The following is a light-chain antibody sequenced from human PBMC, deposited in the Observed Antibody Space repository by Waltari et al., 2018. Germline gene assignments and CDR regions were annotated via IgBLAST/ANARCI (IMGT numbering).Light chain of an antibody. Sequence: SSELTQDPTVSVALGQTVRITCQGDSLRSYYANWYRQKPGQAPLLVMYGKNNRPSGIPDRFSGSYSGDTASLTITGAQAEDEADYYCNSRDSNGNPFVFGPATKVTVL. CDR2: GKN. CDR3: NSRDSNGNPFV. CDR1: SLRSYY. J-gene: IGLJ1*01. V-gene: IGLV3-19*01.